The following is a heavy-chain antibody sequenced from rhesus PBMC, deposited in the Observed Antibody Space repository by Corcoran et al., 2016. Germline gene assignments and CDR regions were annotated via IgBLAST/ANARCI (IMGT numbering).Heavy chain of an antibody. CDR2: ISWNSGTI. CDR1: GFTFDDYA. Sequence: EVQLVESGGALAQPGGSLRLSCAAAGFTFDDYAMHRGCPAPGKGLEWVSRISWNSGTIYYADSVKGRFTISRDNAKNSLFLQMDRLRAEDTAVYYCTRDRTDLYFDLWGPGTPITISS. V-gene: IGHV3-134*01. J-gene: IGHJ2*01. CDR3: TRDRTDLYFDL.